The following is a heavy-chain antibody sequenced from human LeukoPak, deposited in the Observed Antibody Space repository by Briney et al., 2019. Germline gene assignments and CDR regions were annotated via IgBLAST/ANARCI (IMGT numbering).Heavy chain of an antibody. Sequence: TGGSLRLSCAASGFTFRNYAMHWIRQAPGKGLEWVAVISVDGDIQYYAGSVKGRFTISRDDSKNTLFLQMHSLRPEDTAVYYCARDFIRGPPDFFDYWGQGTRVTVSS. J-gene: IGHJ4*02. V-gene: IGHV3-30*04. D-gene: IGHD3-16*02. CDR2: ISVDGDIQ. CDR3: ARDFIRGPPDFFDY. CDR1: GFTFRNYA.